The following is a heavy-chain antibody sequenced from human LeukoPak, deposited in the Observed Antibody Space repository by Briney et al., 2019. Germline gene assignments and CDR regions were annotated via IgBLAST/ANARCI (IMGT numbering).Heavy chain of an antibody. CDR2: ISESGGST. CDR3: AKGSF. J-gene: IGHJ4*02. Sequence: GGSLRLSCVVSGFTFSTSAMSWVRQAPGKGLEWVSGISESGGSTYYADSVKGRFTSSRDNSKNTLYLQMNNLRAEDTAAYYCAKGSFWGQGTPVTVSS. V-gene: IGHV3-23*01. D-gene: IGHD3-10*01. CDR1: GFTFSTSA.